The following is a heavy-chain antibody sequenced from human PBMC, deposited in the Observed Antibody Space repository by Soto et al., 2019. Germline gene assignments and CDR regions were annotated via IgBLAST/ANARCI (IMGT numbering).Heavy chain of an antibody. V-gene: IGHV3-21*01. CDR1: GFTFSTYS. Sequence: EVQLVESGGGLVKPGGSLRLSCAASGFTFSTYSMNWVRQAPGKGLVWVSSISSSSGYIYYADSVKGRFTISRDNAKNSLYLQMDSLRVEVTAVYYCARPRPGIAVFWGQGTLVNVSS. J-gene: IGHJ4*02. CDR2: ISSSSGYI. D-gene: IGHD6-19*01. CDR3: ARPRPGIAVF.